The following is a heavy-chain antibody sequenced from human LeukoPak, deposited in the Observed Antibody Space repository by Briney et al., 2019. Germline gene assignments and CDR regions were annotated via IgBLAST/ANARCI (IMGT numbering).Heavy chain of an antibody. J-gene: IGHJ4*02. Sequence: GGSLRLSCTASGFTFSYYAMHWVRQAPGKGLEYVSAISSNGGSKYYADSVKGRFTISRDNSKNTLYLQMSSLRAEDTAVYYCVKVRSSRLGELSLWYYFDYWGQGTLVTVSS. V-gene: IGHV3-64D*09. D-gene: IGHD3-16*02. CDR3: VKVRSSRLGELSLWYYFDY. CDR2: ISSNGGSK. CDR1: GFTFSYYA.